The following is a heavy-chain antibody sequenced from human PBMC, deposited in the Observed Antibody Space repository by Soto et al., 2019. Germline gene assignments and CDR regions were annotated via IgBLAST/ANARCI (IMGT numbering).Heavy chain of an antibody. CDR3: ARDVKGLRYFDGLPPGGFDP. V-gene: IGHV1-18*01. CDR1: GYTFTGYG. J-gene: IGHJ5*02. Sequence: QVQLVQSGAEVKKPGASVKVSCKASGYTFTGYGISWVRQAPGQGLEWMGWISAYNGNTNYAQKLQGRVTMTTDTSTSTAYMELRSLRSDDSAVYYCARDVKGLRYFDGLPPGGFDPWGQGTLVTVSS. CDR2: ISAYNGNT. D-gene: IGHD3-9*01.